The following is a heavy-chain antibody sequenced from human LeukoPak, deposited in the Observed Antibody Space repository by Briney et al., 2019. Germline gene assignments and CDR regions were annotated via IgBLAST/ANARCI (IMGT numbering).Heavy chain of an antibody. J-gene: IGHJ4*02. D-gene: IGHD2-21*01. CDR2: ITPAGDT. V-gene: IGHV3-13*01. Sequence: GGSLRLSCAASGFTFSSYDMHWVRQGTGKGLEWVSTITPAGDTYYPGSVKGRFTISRENAKNSLYLQMNSLRAGDTAVYYCARGGGANSGDYFFDYWGQGTLVTVSS. CDR3: ARGGGANSGDYFFDY. CDR1: GFTFSSYD.